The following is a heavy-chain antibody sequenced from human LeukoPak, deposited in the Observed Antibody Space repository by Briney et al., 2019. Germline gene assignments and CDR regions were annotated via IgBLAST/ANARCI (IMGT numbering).Heavy chain of an antibody. CDR3: ARVGSDCSGGSCYSNFDY. CDR1: GGSFSGYY. V-gene: IGHV4-34*01. D-gene: IGHD2-15*01. J-gene: IGHJ4*02. CDR2: INHSGST. Sequence: PSETLSLTCAVYGGSFSGYYWSWIRQPPGKGLEWIGEINHSGSTNYNPSLKSRVTISVDTSKNQFSLKLSSVTAADTAVYYCARVGSDCSGGSCYSNFDYWGQGTLVTVSS.